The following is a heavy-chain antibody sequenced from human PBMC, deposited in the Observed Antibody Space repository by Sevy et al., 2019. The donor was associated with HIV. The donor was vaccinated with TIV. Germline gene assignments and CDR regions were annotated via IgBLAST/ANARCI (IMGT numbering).Heavy chain of an antibody. Sequence: GGSLRLSCAASGFTFSGSAMHWVRQASGKGLEWVGRIRSKANSYAKAYAASVKGRFTISRDDSKNTAYLQMNSLKTEDTAVYYCTTLRITFGGVARDFDYWGQGTLVTVSS. CDR2: IRSKANSYAK. J-gene: IGHJ4*02. D-gene: IGHD3-16*01. CDR1: GFTFSGSA. V-gene: IGHV3-73*01. CDR3: TTLRITFGGVARDFDY.